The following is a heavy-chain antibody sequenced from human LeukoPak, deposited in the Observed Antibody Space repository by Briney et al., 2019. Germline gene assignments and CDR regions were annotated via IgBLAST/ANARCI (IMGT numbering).Heavy chain of an antibody. V-gene: IGHV4-34*01. Sequence: SETLSLTCAVYGGSFSGYYWSWIRQPPGKGLEWIGEINHSGSTNYNPSLKSRVTISVDTSKNQFSLKLSSVTAADTAVYYCARGRGYRSGGSCYKNWFDPWGQEPWSPSPQ. CDR2: INHSGST. CDR1: GGSFSGYY. D-gene: IGHD2-15*01. J-gene: IGHJ5*02. CDR3: ARGRGYRSGGSCYKNWFDP.